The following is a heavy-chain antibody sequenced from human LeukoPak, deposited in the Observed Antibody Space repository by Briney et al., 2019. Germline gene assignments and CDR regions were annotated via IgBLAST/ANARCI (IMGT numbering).Heavy chain of an antibody. D-gene: IGHD3-16*01. J-gene: IGHJ4*02. Sequence: GASVKVSCKASGYIFTTYDINWVQLAPGQGLEWMAWMNPNTGNTGFAQKFQGRVTVSRNTDISTAYMELNSLRSEDTAVYYCARFGGGATKDDRLDYWGQGTLVTVSS. CDR2: MNPNTGNT. CDR3: ARFGGGATKDDRLDY. CDR1: GYIFTTYD. V-gene: IGHV1-8*03.